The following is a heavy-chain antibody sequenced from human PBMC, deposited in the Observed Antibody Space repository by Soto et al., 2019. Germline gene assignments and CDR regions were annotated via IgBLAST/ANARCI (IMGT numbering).Heavy chain of an antibody. Sequence: PSETLSLTCTVSGGSISSGGYYWSWISQHPGKGLEWIGYIYYSGSTCYNPSLKSRVTISVDTSKNQFSLKLSSVTAADTAVYYCARAGSSSGYPTRNWFDPWGKGTLVTVSS. V-gene: IGHV4-31*03. CDR1: GGSISSGGYY. CDR2: IYYSGST. J-gene: IGHJ5*02. D-gene: IGHD6-13*01. CDR3: ARAGSSSGYPTRNWFDP.